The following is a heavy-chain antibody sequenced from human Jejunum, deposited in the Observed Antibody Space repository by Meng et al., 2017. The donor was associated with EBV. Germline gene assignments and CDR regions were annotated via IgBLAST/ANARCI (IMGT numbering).Heavy chain of an antibody. J-gene: IGHJ4*02. CDR3: ARAVVGSTSLDY. Sequence: LVQFGFELGKPGASVKISCKTSGYTFTNYAMNWVRQAPGQGLEWMAWINTKTGNPAYAQGFTGRFVFSLDMSVTTIYLQISSLEAEDTAIYYCARAVVGSTSLDYWGQGTLVTVSS. CDR1: GYTFTNYA. V-gene: IGHV7-4-1*02. D-gene: IGHD1-26*01. CDR2: INTKTGNP.